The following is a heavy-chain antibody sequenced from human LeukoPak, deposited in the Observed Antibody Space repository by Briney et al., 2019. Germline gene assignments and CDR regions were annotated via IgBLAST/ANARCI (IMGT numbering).Heavy chain of an antibody. J-gene: IGHJ4*02. Sequence: GRSLRLSCAASGFTFDDYAMHWVRQAPGKGLEWVSGISWNSGSIGYADSVKGRFTISRDNAKNSLYLQMNSLRAEDTALYYCAKAMTYYYDSSGNGGTNFDYWGQGTLVTVSS. CDR2: ISWNSGSI. CDR3: AKAMTYYYDSSGNGGTNFDY. CDR1: GFTFDDYA. D-gene: IGHD3-22*01. V-gene: IGHV3-9*01.